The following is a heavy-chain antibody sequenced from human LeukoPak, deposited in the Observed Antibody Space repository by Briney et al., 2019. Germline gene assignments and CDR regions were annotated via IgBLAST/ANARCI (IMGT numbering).Heavy chain of an antibody. D-gene: IGHD2-2*02. J-gene: IGHJ4*02. CDR1: GFTFSSYA. CDR3: ASLVRGYCSSTSCYTRLHTSEDY. Sequence: RPGGSLRLSCAASGFTFSSYAMSWVRQAPGKGLEWVSAISGSGGSTYYADSVKGRFTISRDNSKNTLYLQMNSLRAVDTAVYYCASLVRGYCSSTSCYTRLHTSEDYWGQGTLVTVSS. CDR2: ISGSGGST. V-gene: IGHV3-23*01.